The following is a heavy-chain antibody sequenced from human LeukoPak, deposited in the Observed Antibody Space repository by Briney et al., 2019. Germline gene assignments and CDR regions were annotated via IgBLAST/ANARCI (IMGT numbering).Heavy chain of an antibody. Sequence: GGSLRLSCAASEFSVCSNYMTWVRQAPGKGLEWVSSISSSSSYIYYADSVKGRFTISRDNAKNSLYLQMNSLRAEDTAVYYCAKVAYSSSWYGDYYYYYYMDVWGKGTTVTVSS. V-gene: IGHV3-21*01. CDR1: EFSVCSNY. CDR3: AKVAYSSSWYGDYYYYYYMDV. D-gene: IGHD6-13*01. CDR2: ISSSSSYI. J-gene: IGHJ6*03.